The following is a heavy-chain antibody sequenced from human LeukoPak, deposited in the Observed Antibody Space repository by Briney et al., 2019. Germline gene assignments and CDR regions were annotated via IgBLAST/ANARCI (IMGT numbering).Heavy chain of an antibody. Sequence: SGTLSLTCAVYGGSFSGYYWSWIRQPPGKGLEWIGEINHSGSTNYNPSLKSRVTISVDTSKNQFSLKLSSVTAADTAVYYCARGQNYYDSSLDYWGQGTLVTVSS. CDR2: INHSGST. CDR1: GGSFSGYY. D-gene: IGHD3-22*01. CDR3: ARGQNYYDSSLDY. J-gene: IGHJ4*02. V-gene: IGHV4-34*01.